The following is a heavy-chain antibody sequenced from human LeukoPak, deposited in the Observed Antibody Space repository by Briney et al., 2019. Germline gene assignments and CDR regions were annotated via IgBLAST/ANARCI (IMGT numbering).Heavy chain of an antibody. D-gene: IGHD3-10*01. CDR3: ARDLIRGSFYYYGMDV. Sequence: ASVKVSCKASGYTFTGYYMHWVRPAPGQGLEWMGWINPNSGGTNYAQKFQGRVTMTRDTSISTAYMELSRLRSDDTAVYYCARDLIRGSFYYYGMDVWGQGTTVTVSS. J-gene: IGHJ6*02. V-gene: IGHV1-2*02. CDR1: GYTFTGYY. CDR2: INPNSGGT.